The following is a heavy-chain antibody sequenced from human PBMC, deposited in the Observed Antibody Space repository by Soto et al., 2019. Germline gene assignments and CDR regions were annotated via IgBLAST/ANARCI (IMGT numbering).Heavy chain of an antibody. D-gene: IGHD3-22*01. CDR1: GYTCTSYY. CDR2: INPSGGST. Sequence: ASVQVSSKASGYTCTSYYMHWVRQAPGQGLEWMGIINPSGGSTSYAQKFQGRVTMTRDTSTRTVYMELSSLRSEDTALYYCARDGLFSPPEYYFDYWGQGTLVTVSS. V-gene: IGHV1-46*01. J-gene: IGHJ4*02. CDR3: ARDGLFSPPEYYFDY.